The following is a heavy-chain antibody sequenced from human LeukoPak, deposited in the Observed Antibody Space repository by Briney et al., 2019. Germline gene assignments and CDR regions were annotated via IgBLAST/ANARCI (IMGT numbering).Heavy chain of an antibody. V-gene: IGHV1-3*01. CDR1: GYTFTSYA. CDR2: INAGNGNT. CDR3: ARVPILHCSGGSCPFYY. J-gene: IGHJ4*02. D-gene: IGHD2-15*01. Sequence: ASVKVSCKASGYTFTSYAMHWVRQAPGQRLEWMGWINAGNGNTKYSQKFQGRVTITRDTSVSTAYMELSSLKSEDTAVYYCARVPILHCSGGSCPFYYWGQGTLVTVSS.